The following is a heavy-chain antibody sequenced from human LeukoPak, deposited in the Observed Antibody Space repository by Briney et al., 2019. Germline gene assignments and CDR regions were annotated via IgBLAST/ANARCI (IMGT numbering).Heavy chain of an antibody. Sequence: SETLSLTCTVSGRSISSYYWSWIRQPPGKGLEWIGYIYYSGSTNYNPSLKSRVTISVDTSKNQFSLKLSSVTAADTAVYSCARDDRLTVDPWGQGTLVTVSS. CDR2: IYYSGST. J-gene: IGHJ5*02. CDR3: ARDDRLTVDP. D-gene: IGHD2-21*01. V-gene: IGHV4-59*01. CDR1: GRSISSYY.